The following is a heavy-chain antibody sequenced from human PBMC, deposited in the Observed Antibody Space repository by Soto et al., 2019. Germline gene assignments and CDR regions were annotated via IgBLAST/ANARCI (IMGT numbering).Heavy chain of an antibody. V-gene: IGHV3-48*01. D-gene: IGHD5-12*01. J-gene: IGHJ6*03. Sequence: GGSLRLSCAASGFTFSSYSMNWVRQAPGKGLEWVSYISSSSSTIYYADSVKGRFTISRDNAKNSLYLQMNSLRAEDTAVYYCARDRPEYSGFMDVWGKGTTVTVSS. CDR2: ISSSSSTI. CDR1: GFTFSSYS. CDR3: ARDRPEYSGFMDV.